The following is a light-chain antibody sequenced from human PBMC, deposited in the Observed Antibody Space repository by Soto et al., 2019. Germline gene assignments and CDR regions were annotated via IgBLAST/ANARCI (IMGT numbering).Light chain of an antibody. CDR2: EVS. CDR3: SSYTSTNTPVV. CDR1: RSNIGTNY. V-gene: IGLV2-14*01. Sequence: QLVLTQPPSASGTPGQRVTISCSGSRSNIGTNYVYWYQHNPGKAPKLLTYEVSNRPSGVSDRFSGSKSDNMASLTISGLQAEDEADYYCSSYTSTNTPVVFGGGTKLTVL. J-gene: IGLJ2*01.